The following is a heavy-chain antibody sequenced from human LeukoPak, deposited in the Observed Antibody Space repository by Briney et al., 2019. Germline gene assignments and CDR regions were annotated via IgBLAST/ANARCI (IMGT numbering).Heavy chain of an antibody. CDR2: ISGSGGST. J-gene: IGHJ4*02. V-gene: IGHV3-23*01. D-gene: IGHD3-10*01. CDR1: GFTFSSYA. CDR3: AREGYYGSGSYTF. Sequence: PRGSLRLSCAASGFTFSSYAMSWVRQAPGKGLERVSAISGSGGSTYYADSVKGRFTISRDNAKNTLYLQMNSLRAEDTAVYYCAREGYYGSGSYTFWGQGTLVTVSS.